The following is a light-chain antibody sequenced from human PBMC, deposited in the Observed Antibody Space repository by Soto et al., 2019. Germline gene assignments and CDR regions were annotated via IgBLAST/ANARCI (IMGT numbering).Light chain of an antibody. CDR1: QNIFTW. Sequence: DIQMPQSPSTLSASVGDRVTITCRASQNIFTWLAWYQHKPGKAPKLLIYDASILESGVPSRFSGSGSGTLFTLTITSLQSDDFASYYCQQYNTHSFGGGTKVESK. J-gene: IGKJ4*01. CDR3: QQYNTHS. V-gene: IGKV1-5*01. CDR2: DAS.